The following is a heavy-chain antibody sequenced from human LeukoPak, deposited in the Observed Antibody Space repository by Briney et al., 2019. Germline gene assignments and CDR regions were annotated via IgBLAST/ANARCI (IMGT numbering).Heavy chain of an antibody. D-gene: IGHD3-22*01. CDR1: GYTLTELS. V-gene: IGHV1-24*01. CDR2: FDPEDGET. Sequence: ASVKVSCKVSGYTLTELSMHWVRQAPGKGLEWMGGFDPEDGETIYAQKFQGRVTMTEDTSTDTAYMELSSLRSEDTAVYYCATGWPGSGKTYYYDSSGSSDAFDIWGQGTMVTVSS. J-gene: IGHJ3*02. CDR3: ATGWPGSGKTYYYDSSGSSDAFDI.